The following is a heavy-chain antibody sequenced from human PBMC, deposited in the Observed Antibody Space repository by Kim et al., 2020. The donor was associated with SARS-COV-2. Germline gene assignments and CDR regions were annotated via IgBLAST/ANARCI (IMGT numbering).Heavy chain of an antibody. CDR3: ARLLSPYFDY. CDR2: ST. J-gene: IGHJ4*02. Sequence: STNYNPSLKSRVTISVDTSKNQFSLKLSSVTAADTAVYYCARLLSPYFDYWGQGTLVTVSS. V-gene: IGHV4-59*08.